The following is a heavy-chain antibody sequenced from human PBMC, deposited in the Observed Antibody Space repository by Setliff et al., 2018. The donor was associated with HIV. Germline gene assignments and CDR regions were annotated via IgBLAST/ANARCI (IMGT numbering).Heavy chain of an antibody. V-gene: IGHV1-46*01. CDR1: GYTFSDYY. Sequence: ASVKVSCKASGYTFSDYYMHWVRQAPGQGLEWMGIINPSGGSTSYAQNFQDRVAITRDTSASTAYMELSSLRSEDTAVYYCARAQTYYSDSSGYYSQYWGQGTLVTVSS. D-gene: IGHD3-22*01. CDR3: ARAQTYYSDSSGYYSQY. J-gene: IGHJ4*02. CDR2: INPSGGST.